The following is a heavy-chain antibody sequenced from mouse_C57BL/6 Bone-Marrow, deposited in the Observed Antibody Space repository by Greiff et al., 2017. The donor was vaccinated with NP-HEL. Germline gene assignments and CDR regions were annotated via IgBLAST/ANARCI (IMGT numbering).Heavy chain of an antibody. CDR3: ARGAFYDYAAY. CDR2: ISDGGSYT. D-gene: IGHD2-4*01. V-gene: IGHV5-4*03. Sequence: EVKLQESGGGLVKPGGSLKLSCAASGFTFSSYAMSWVRQTPEKRLAWVATISDGGSYTYYPDNVKGRFTISRDNAKNNLYLQMSHLKSEGTAMYYCARGAFYDYAAYWGQGTSVTVSS. CDR1: GFTFSSYA. J-gene: IGHJ4*01.